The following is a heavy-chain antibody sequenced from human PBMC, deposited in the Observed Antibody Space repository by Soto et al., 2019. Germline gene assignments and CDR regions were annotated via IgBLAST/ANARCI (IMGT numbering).Heavy chain of an antibody. D-gene: IGHD5-18*01. CDR3: ARDAVRYSYGYDSYYYYGMEV. CDR1: GFTFSSYA. V-gene: IGHV3-30-3*01. CDR2: ISYDGSNK. J-gene: IGHJ6*02. Sequence: PGGSLRLSCAASGFTFSSYAMHWVRQAPGKGLEWVAVISYDGSNKYYADSVKGRFTISRDNSKNTLYLQMNSLRAEDTAVYYCARDAVRYSYGYDSYYYYGMEVWGQGTTVTVSS.